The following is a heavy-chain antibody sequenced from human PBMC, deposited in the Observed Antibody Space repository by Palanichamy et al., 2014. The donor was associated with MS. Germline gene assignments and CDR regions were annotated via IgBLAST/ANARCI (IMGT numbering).Heavy chain of an antibody. Sequence: QVHLAQSGGGVVQPGRSLRLSCAASGFTFSSYAMHWVRQAPGKGLESVALILYDGTIKYYAESVKGRFTVSRDNSRNTLYVQMNSLRAEDTAVYYCATAPEGDYWGQGTLVTVSS. J-gene: IGHJ4*02. CDR1: GFTFSSYA. V-gene: IGHV3-30-3*01. D-gene: IGHD1-14*01. CDR3: ATAPEGDY. CDR2: ILYDGTIK.